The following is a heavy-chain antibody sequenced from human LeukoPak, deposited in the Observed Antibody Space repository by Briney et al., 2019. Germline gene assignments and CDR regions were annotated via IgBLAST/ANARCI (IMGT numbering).Heavy chain of an antibody. D-gene: IGHD3-22*01. Sequence: PGGSLRLSCAASGFTFSSYGMSWVRQAPGKGLEWVSAISGSGGSTYYADSVKGRFTISRDNSKNTLYLQMNSLRAEDTAVYYCASARYYYDSSGYYSEDWGQGTLVTVSS. CDR1: GFTFSSYG. J-gene: IGHJ4*02. CDR2: ISGSGGST. CDR3: ASARYYYDSSGYYSED. V-gene: IGHV3-23*01.